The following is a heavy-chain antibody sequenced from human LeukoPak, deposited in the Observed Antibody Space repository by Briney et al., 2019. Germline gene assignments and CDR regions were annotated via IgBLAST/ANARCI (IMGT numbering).Heavy chain of an antibody. V-gene: IGHV1-18*01. CDR3: ARGPSGSYLGAFDI. CDR2: ISAYNGNT. D-gene: IGHD1-26*01. CDR1: GYTFTSYG. J-gene: IGHJ3*02. Sequence: ASVKVSCKASGYTFTSYGISWVRQAPGQGLEWMGWISAYNGNTNYAQKLQVRVTMTTVTTTNTDYMELRSLRSDDAAVYYCARGPSGSYLGAFDIWGQGTMVTVSS.